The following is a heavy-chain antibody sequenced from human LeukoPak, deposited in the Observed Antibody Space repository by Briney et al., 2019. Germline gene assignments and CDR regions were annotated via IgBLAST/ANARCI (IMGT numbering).Heavy chain of an antibody. V-gene: IGHV3-53*01. CDR2: IYSGGST. CDR3: ARVRWDYYYMDV. Sequence: GGSLRLSCAASGFTVSSNYMSWVRQAPGKGLEWVSVIYSGGSTYYADSVKGRFTISRDNSKNTLYLQMNSLRAEDTAVYYCARVRWDYYYMDVWGKGTTVTASS. CDR1: GFTVSSNY. D-gene: IGHD6-13*01. J-gene: IGHJ6*03.